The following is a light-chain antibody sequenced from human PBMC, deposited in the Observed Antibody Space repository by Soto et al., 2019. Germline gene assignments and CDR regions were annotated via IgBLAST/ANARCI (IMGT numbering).Light chain of an antibody. V-gene: IGKV1-5*03. Sequence: LQMTQSPSTLSASVGDTVTITCRASQSINSGLAWYQQKPGRAPKLLIYKASSLESGVPSRFSGSGYGTEFTLTISSLLPEDFATYYCQQYNYLWTFGQGTQVEIK. CDR2: KAS. CDR3: QQYNYLWT. CDR1: QSINSG. J-gene: IGKJ1*01.